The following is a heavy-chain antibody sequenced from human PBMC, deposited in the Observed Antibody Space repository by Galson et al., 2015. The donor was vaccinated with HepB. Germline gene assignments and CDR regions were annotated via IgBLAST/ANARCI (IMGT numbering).Heavy chain of an antibody. CDR3: ARIRPDYDSSGYIQYYFDY. V-gene: IGHV2-26*01. CDR2: IFSNDEK. J-gene: IGHJ4*02. Sequence: PALVKPTQTLTLTCTVSGFSLSNARMGVSWIRQPPGKALEWLAHIFSNDEKSYSTSLKSRLTISKDTSKSQVVLTMTNMDPVDTATYYCARIRPDYDSSGYIQYYFDYWGQGTLVTVSS. D-gene: IGHD3-22*01. CDR1: GFSLSNARMG.